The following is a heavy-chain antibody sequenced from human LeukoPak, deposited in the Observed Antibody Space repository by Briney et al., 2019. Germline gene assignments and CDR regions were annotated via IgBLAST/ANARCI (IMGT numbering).Heavy chain of an antibody. CDR2: ISSSGSTI. CDR3: TRGTPTTRDFDY. Sequence: GGSLRLSCAASGFTFSSYEMNWVRQAPGKGLEWVSYISSSGSTIYYADSVKGRFTISRDNAKNSLYLQMNSLRAEDTAVYYCTRGTPTTRDFDYWGQGTLVTVSS. J-gene: IGHJ4*02. D-gene: IGHD4-11*01. V-gene: IGHV3-48*03. CDR1: GFTFSSYE.